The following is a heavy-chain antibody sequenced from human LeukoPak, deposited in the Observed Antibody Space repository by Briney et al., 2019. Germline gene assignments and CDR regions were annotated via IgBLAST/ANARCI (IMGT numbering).Heavy chain of an antibody. CDR1: GFTFDDYA. CDR2: ISWNSGSI. CDR3: AKGDNYGSGSYYNN. V-gene: IGHV3-9*03. J-gene: IGHJ4*02. Sequence: PGRSLRLSCAASGFTFDDYAMHRVRQAPGKGLEWVSGISWNSGSIGYADSVKGRFTISRDNAKNSLYLQMNSLRAEDMALYYCAKGDNYGSGSYYNNWGQGTLVTVSS. D-gene: IGHD3-10*01.